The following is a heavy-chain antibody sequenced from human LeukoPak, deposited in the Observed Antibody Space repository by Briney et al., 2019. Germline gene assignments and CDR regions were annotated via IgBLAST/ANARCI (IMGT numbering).Heavy chain of an antibody. CDR2: INYGGST. CDR1: EMSFSAYY. V-gene: IGHV4-34*01. J-gene: IGHJ3*01. Sequence: SETLSLTCAVSEMSFSAYYWNWIRQSPGRGLEWIGEINYGGSTKYTPSLEGRGTILIDTSKNQFSLKLTSVTAADTAVYYCARGFPPGSGSRGSHAFDVWGQGTMVTVSS. CDR3: ARGFPPGSGSRGSHAFDV. D-gene: IGHD6-19*01.